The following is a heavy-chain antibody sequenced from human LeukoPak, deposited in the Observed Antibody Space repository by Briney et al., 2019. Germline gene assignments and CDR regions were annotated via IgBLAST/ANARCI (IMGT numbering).Heavy chain of an antibody. J-gene: IGHJ4*02. CDR3: ARVSSGGYSYGAFDY. Sequence: PGGSLRLSCAAAGFTFSSYGMSWVGQAPGKGLEYVSAISSNGGSTYYANSVKGGFTISRDNSKNTLYLQMGSLRAEDMAVYYCARVSSGGYSYGAFDYWGQGTLVTVSS. CDR2: ISSNGGST. D-gene: IGHD5-18*01. V-gene: IGHV3-64*01. CDR1: GFTFSSYG.